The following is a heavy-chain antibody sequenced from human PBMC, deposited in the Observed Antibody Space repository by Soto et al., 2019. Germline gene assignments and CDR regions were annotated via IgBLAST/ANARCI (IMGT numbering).Heavy chain of an antibody. CDR1: GDSVSSNSAT. D-gene: IGHD1-1*01. J-gene: IGHJ5*02. V-gene: IGHV6-1*01. CDR2: TYYRSKWYN. Sequence: SQTLSLTCAISGDSVSSNSATWNWIRQSPSRGLEWLGRTYYRSKWYNDYAISVKSRITINPDTSKNQFSLQLNSVVPEDTAVYYCGRAHLGSDRYILEPFDPWGQGTLVTVSP. CDR3: GRAHLGSDRYILEPFDP.